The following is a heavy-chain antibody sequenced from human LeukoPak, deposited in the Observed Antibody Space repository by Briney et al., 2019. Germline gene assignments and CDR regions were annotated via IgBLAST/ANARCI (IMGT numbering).Heavy chain of an antibody. D-gene: IGHD3-3*01. J-gene: IGHJ4*02. Sequence: ASVKVSCKASVYTFTCYYMQWVRQPPGQGLEWMGWINPNSGGTNYAQKFQGRVAMTSDTSITTAYMELSRLRFDDTAVYYCARAPAGGKLRFFDYWGQGTLVTVSS. CDR2: INPNSGGT. V-gene: IGHV1-2*02. CDR1: VYTFTCYY. CDR3: ARAPAGGKLRFFDY.